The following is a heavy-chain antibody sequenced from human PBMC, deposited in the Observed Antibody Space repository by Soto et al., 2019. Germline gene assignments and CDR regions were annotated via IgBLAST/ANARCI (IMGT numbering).Heavy chain of an antibody. V-gene: IGHV3-30-3*01. CDR2: ISFDGINK. D-gene: IGHD6-19*01. CDR3: ARGIAVAGGFDY. Sequence: QVQLVESGGGMVQPGRSLRLSCAASGFTFSTYAMHWVRQAPGKGLEWVAVISFDGINKYYGNSVKGRFTISRDNSKNTLDLQMNSLRAEDTAVYYCARGIAVAGGFDYWGQGALVTISS. J-gene: IGHJ4*02. CDR1: GFTFSTYA.